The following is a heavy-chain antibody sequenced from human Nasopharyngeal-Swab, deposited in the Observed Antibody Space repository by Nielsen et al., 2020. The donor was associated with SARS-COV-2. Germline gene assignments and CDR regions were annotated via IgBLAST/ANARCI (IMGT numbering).Heavy chain of an antibody. D-gene: IGHD1-26*01. CDR1: GFTFSSYS. CDR2: ISSSSSYI. J-gene: IGHJ3*02. Sequence: GVLKISGAASGFTFSSYSMNWVRQAPGKGLEWVSSISSSSSYIYYADSVKGRFTISRDNAKNSLYLQMNSLRAEDTAVYYCARAEVGAYAFDIWGQGTMVTVSS. V-gene: IGHV3-21*01. CDR3: ARAEVGAYAFDI.